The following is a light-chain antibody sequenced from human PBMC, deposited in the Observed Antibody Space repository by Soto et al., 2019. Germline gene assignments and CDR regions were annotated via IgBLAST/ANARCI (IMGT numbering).Light chain of an antibody. J-gene: IGLJ1*01. CDR2: DVS. CDR1: SSDVGGYNY. Sequence: QSVLTQPASVSGSPGQSITISCTGTSSDVGGYNYVSWYQQHPGKAPKLMIYDVSNRPSGVSNRFSGSKSGNTASLTISGLQAEDEADYYCSSYTNSSRVFGTGNKVTVL. V-gene: IGLV2-14*01. CDR3: SSYTNSSRV.